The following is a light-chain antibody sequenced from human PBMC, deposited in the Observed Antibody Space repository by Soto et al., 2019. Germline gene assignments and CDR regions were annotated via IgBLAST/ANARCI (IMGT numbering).Light chain of an antibody. J-gene: IGKJ2*01. V-gene: IGKV3-15*01. Sequence: EIVMTQSPATLSVSPGERATLSCRASQNINTNLVWYQQKPGQAPRLLIYGASTRATGIPTRFSGSGSGTEFTLTISSLQSEDFALYYCQQYNNWPYTFGQGTKLEIK. CDR1: QNINTN. CDR3: QQYNNWPYT. CDR2: GAS.